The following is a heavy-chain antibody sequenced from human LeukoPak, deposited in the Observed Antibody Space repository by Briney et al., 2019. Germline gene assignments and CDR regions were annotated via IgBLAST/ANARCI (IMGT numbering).Heavy chain of an antibody. Sequence: GGSLRLSCAASGFTFTNAWMTWVRQPPGKGLDWVGRIKSKTDGGTTDYAAPVKGRFTISRDDSKNTLYLQMNSLKTEDTAVYYCPTAPYSYTSGVDYWGQGTLVTVSS. CDR2: IKSKTDGGTT. D-gene: IGHD3-16*01. J-gene: IGHJ4*02. CDR1: GFTFTNAW. V-gene: IGHV3-15*01. CDR3: PTAPYSYTSGVDY.